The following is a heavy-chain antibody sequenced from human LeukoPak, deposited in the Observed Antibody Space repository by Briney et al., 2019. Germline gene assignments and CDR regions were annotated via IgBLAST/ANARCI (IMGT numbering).Heavy chain of an antibody. J-gene: IGHJ6*03. CDR1: GYTFTTYY. CDR2: INPTGGST. CDR3: ARSGMGAHGDYMDV. Sequence: GASVKVSCKASGYTFTTYYMHWVRQAPGQGLDWMGVINPTGGSTSYAQKFQGRVTMTRDTSTSTVYLELSSLRSEDTAVYYCARSGMGAHGDYMDVWGKGTTVTVSS. D-gene: IGHD1-26*01. V-gene: IGHV1-46*01.